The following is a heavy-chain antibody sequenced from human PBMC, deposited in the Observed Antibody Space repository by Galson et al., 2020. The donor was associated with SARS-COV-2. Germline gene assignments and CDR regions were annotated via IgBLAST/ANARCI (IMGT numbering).Heavy chain of an antibody. V-gene: IGHV5-51*01. CDR3: ARFGRDFGAPKPDS. D-gene: IGHD3-10*01. J-gene: IGHJ4*02. CDR1: GYSFTNSW. CDR2: IYPGDSDT. Sequence: GESLKISCKGSGYSFTNSWIAWVRQMPGKGLEWMGNIYPGDSDTRYSPSFRGQVTISADKSINTAYLQWSSLKASDTAMYYCARFGRDFGAPKPDSWGQGILVTVSS.